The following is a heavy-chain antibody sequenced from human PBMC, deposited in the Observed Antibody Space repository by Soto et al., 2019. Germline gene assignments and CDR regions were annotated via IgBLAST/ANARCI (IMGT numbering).Heavy chain of an antibody. V-gene: IGHV1-46*01. CDR2: INPSGGST. CDR3: ARDYPEIYCSGGSCYDPGYYYYGMDV. J-gene: IGHJ6*02. Sequence: ASVKVSCKASGYTFTSHYMHWVRQAPGQGLEWMGIINPSGGSTSYAQKFQGRVTMTRDTSTSTVYMELSSLRSEDTAVYYCARDYPEIYCSGGSCYDPGYYYYGMDVWGQGTTVTVS. D-gene: IGHD2-15*01. CDR1: GYTFTSHY.